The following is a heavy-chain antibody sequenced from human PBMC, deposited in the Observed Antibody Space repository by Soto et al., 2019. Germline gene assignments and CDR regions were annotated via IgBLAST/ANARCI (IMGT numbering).Heavy chain of an antibody. Sequence: QVPLQESGPGLVKPSETLSLTCTVSGDSMSPFYWNWIRQSPGKGLEWIGYIYYSGNTNYNPSLKSRVAISVDTSKNQFYLKLSSVTAADPAVYYCARGVYEYWSGYYAGSGLDVWGQATTVTVSS. CDR3: ARGVYEYWSGYYAGSGLDV. CDR2: IYYSGNT. J-gene: IGHJ6*02. V-gene: IGHV4-59*13. CDR1: GDSMSPFY. D-gene: IGHD3-3*01.